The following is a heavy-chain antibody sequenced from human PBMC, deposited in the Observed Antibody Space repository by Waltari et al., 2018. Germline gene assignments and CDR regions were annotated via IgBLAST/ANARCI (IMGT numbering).Heavy chain of an antibody. Sequence: QVQLVQSGAEVKKTGSSVTIPCKASGGSFGTYGITWVGQATGQGLEWMGRINPNFGMSKYSQSFQDRVTITAGKSAKTAYMELSNLKHEDTAVYCCARDDDASGTYPDWGQGTLVSVSS. V-gene: IGHV1-69*04. CDR2: INPNFGMS. CDR1: GGSFGTYG. CDR3: ARDDDASGTYPD. J-gene: IGHJ4*02. D-gene: IGHD3-16*02.